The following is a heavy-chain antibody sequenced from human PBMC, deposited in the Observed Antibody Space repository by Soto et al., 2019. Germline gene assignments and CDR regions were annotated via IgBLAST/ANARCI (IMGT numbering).Heavy chain of an antibody. CDR1: GYTITGCV. V-gene: IGHV1-3*01. Sequence: ASVKLSCKASGYTITGCVMRWVRQAKEQRLEWVGWINAGNGNTRYSQKFQGRVTITKDTSASTAYMELSSLTSEDTAVYYCARDRSVASILNWFDPWGQGTLVTVSS. J-gene: IGHJ5*02. CDR3: ARDRSVASILNWFDP. D-gene: IGHD5-12*01. CDR2: INAGNGNT.